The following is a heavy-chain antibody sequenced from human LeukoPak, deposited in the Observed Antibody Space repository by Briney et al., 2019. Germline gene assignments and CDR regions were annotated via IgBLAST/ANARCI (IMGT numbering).Heavy chain of an antibody. V-gene: IGHV3-74*01. D-gene: IGHD2-15*01. Sequence: GGSLRLSCAASGFTFSNSWMHWVRQAPGKGLVWVSLINPDGSSTSYADSVKGRFTISRDNAKNTLYLQMNSLSAEDTAMYYCATPDIIDYWGQGTLVTVSS. CDR1: GFTFSNSW. J-gene: IGHJ4*02. CDR2: INPDGSST. CDR3: ATPDIIDY.